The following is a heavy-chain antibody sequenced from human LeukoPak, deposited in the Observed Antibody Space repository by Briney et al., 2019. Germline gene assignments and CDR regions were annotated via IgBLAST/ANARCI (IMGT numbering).Heavy chain of an antibody. Sequence: GASVKVSCKTSGYMFIDYGISWVRQAPGQGLEWMGWVSADTGNTNYAQKFQGRVTMTRDTSTTTVHMDLRNLRSDDTAIYYYARDYYESRGYWHDMFDIWGQGTVVVVSS. D-gene: IGHD3-22*01. CDR2: VSADTGNT. CDR3: ARDYYESRGYWHDMFDI. J-gene: IGHJ3*02. V-gene: IGHV1-18*01. CDR1: GYMFIDYG.